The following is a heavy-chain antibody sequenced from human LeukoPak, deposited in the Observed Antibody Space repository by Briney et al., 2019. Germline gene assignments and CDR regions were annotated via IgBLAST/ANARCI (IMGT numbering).Heavy chain of an antibody. CDR3: ARDGNYCSSTSCYAVDY. CDR1: GFTLSDYW. J-gene: IGHJ4*02. Sequence: GGSLRLPCAASGFTLSDYWMNWVRQVPGKGLEWVANIKQDGSEKYYVDSVKGRFTISRDNAKNSLYLQMNSLRAEDTAVYYCARDGNYCSSTSCYAVDYWGQGTLVTVSS. V-gene: IGHV3-7*01. D-gene: IGHD2-2*01. CDR2: IKQDGSEK.